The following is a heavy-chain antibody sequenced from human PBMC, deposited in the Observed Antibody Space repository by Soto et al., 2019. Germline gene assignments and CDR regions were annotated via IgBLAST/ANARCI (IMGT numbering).Heavy chain of an antibody. D-gene: IGHD3-22*01. CDR1: GYTFTGYY. V-gene: IGHV1-2*02. Sequence: ASVKVSCKASGYTFTGYYMHWVRQAPGQGLEWMGWINPNSGGTNYAQKFQGRVTMTRDTSISTAYMELSRLRSDDTAVYYCARVGIERYYDSSGYSLIDYWRQGTLVTVS. CDR3: ARVGIERYYDSSGYSLIDY. CDR2: INPNSGGT. J-gene: IGHJ4*02.